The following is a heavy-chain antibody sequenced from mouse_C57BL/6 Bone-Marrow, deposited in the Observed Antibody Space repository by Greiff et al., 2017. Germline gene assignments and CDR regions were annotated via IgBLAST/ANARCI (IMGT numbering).Heavy chain of an antibody. J-gene: IGHJ3*01. CDR2: IYPGSGNT. V-gene: IGHV1-76*01. Sequence: QVQLQQSGAELVRPGASVKLSCKASGYTFTDYYINWVKQRPGQGLEWIARIYPGSGNTYYNEKFKGKATLTAEKSSSTAYMQLSSLTSEDSAVYFCAREGVRVWFWGQGTLVTVSA. CDR1: GYTFTDYY. D-gene: IGHD2-2*01. CDR3: AREGVRVWF.